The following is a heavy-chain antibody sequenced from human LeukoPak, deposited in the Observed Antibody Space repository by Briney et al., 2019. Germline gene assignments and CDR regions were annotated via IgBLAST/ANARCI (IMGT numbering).Heavy chain of an antibody. CDR3: VRDLLGESGAGGY. Sequence: GGSLRLSCAPSTFTFSSYTMNWVRQAPGKGLEWVSSISPSGNSKYHADSVKGRFPISRDNAENSLYMQMNSLRAEDTGVYYCVRDLLGESGAGGYWGQGTLVTVSS. CDR2: ISPSGNSK. CDR1: TFTFSSYT. V-gene: IGHV3-21*01. D-gene: IGHD3-10*01. J-gene: IGHJ4*02.